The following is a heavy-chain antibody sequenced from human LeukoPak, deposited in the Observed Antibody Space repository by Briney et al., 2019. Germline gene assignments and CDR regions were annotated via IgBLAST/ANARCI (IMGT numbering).Heavy chain of an antibody. D-gene: IGHD3-22*01. Sequence: KTSQTLSLTCTVSGGSISSYYWSWIRQPPGKGLEWIGYIYYSGSTNYNPSLKSRVTISVDTSKNQFSLKLSSVTAADTAVYYCARHAYDSSGYYNPFDYWGQGTLVTVSS. CDR1: GGSISSYY. CDR2: IYYSGST. V-gene: IGHV4-59*08. CDR3: ARHAYDSSGYYNPFDY. J-gene: IGHJ4*02.